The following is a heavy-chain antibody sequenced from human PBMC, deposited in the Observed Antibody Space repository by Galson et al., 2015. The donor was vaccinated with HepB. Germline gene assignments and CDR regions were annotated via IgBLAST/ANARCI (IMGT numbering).Heavy chain of an antibody. CDR2: ISTDSSKI. D-gene: IGHD5-12*01. Sequence: SLRLSCAASGFTFSIYSMNWVRQAPGRGLEWVSSISTDSSKINYADSVKGRFTISRDNSRNTLFLQMNSLRAEDTAVYYCARYRGVATWDTWGQGTLVTVSS. CDR1: GFTFSIYS. V-gene: IGHV3-21*06. J-gene: IGHJ5*02. CDR3: ARYRGVATWDT.